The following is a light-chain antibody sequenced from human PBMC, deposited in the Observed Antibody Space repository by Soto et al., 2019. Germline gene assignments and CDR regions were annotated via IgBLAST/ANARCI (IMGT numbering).Light chain of an antibody. CDR2: EVS. CDR1: SNDIGGYNY. J-gene: IGLJ2*01. V-gene: IGLV2-14*01. CDR3: SSYAGINTLV. Sequence: QSALTQPASVSGSPGQSITISCTGTSNDIGGYNYVSWYQQHPGEAPKLIIYEVSNRPSGVSNRFSGSKSGNTATLTVSGLQAEDEADYHCSSYAGINTLVFGGGTKVTVL.